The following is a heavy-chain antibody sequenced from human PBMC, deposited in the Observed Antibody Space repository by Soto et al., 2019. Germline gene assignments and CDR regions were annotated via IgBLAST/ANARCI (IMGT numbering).Heavy chain of an antibody. Sequence: GGSLRLSCAASGFTFSTYVMSWVRQAPGKGLEWVSSIRGSGGSTYYADSVKGRFTISRDNSKDTLYLQMNSLRAEDTAVYYCASRDSGYDYFYYWGQGT. J-gene: IGHJ4*02. V-gene: IGHV3-23*01. CDR2: IRGSGGST. CDR3: ASRDSGYDYFYY. CDR1: GFTFSTYV. D-gene: IGHD5-12*01.